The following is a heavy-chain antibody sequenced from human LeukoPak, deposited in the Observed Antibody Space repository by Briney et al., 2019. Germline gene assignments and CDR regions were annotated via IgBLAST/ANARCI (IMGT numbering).Heavy chain of an antibody. V-gene: IGHV1-24*01. CDR3: ATGPKLRFLEWFPDC. D-gene: IGHD3-3*01. J-gene: IGHJ4*02. CDR1: GYTLTELS. Sequence: ASVKVSCKGSGYTLTELSMHWVRQAPGKGLEWMGGFDPEDGETIYAQKFQGRVTMTEDTSTDTAYMELSSLRSEDTAVYYCATGPKLRFLEWFPDCWGQGTLVTVSS. CDR2: FDPEDGET.